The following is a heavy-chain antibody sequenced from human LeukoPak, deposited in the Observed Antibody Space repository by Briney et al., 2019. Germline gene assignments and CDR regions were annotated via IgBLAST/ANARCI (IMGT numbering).Heavy chain of an antibody. D-gene: IGHD6-13*01. CDR3: ARGEVSSSTGDY. Sequence: SETLSLTCTVSGGSISSSSYYWGWIRQPPGKGLEWIGSIYYSGSTYYNPSLKSRVTISVDTSKSQFSLKLSSVTAADTAVYYCARGEVSSSTGDYWGQGTLVTVSS. CDR2: IYYSGST. CDR1: GGSISSSSYY. V-gene: IGHV4-39*07. J-gene: IGHJ4*02.